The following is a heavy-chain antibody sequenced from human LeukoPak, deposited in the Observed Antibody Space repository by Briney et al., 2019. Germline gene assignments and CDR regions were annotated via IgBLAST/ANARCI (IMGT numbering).Heavy chain of an antibody. J-gene: IGHJ4*02. CDR2: INTDGSRT. V-gene: IGHV3-74*01. Sequence: GGSLRLSCAASGFTFSSYWMHWVRQAPGKGLVWVSRINTDGSRTNYADSVKGRFTISRDNAKNTLYLQMDSLRAEDTAVYYCARSPGRYYFDNWGQGTLVTVSS. CDR1: GFTFSSYW. D-gene: IGHD3-9*01. CDR3: ARSPGRYYFDN.